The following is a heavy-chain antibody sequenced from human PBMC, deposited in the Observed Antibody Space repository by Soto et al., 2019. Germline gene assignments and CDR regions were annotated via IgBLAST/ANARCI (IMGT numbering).Heavy chain of an antibody. CDR2: ISAYIGNT. D-gene: IGHD3-16*02. Sequence: GASVKVSCKASGYTCTSYGISWVRQAPGQGLEWMGGISAYIGNTNYAQKFQGRVTMTADESKSTAYMELSSLRYEDTAVYYCPRSIQIVTTLAYFDYWGQVTLVTVSS. V-gene: IGHV1-18*01. CDR1: GYTCTSYG. CDR3: PRSIQIVTTLAYFDY. J-gene: IGHJ4*02.